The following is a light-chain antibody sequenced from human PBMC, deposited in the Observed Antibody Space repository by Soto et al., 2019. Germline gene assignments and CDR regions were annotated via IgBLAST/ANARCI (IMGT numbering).Light chain of an antibody. CDR3: SSYTRRSTTYV. Sequence: QSALTQPASVSGSPGQSITISCTGTSSDVGGYNYVSWYQQHPGKAPKLMIYEVSNRPSRVSNRFSGSKSGNTASLTISGLQAEDAADYYCSSYTRRSTTYVYGNGTKVTV. V-gene: IGLV2-14*01. CDR2: EVS. J-gene: IGLJ1*01. CDR1: SSDVGGYNY.